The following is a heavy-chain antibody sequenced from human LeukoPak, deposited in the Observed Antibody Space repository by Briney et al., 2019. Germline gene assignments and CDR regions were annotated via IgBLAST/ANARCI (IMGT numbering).Heavy chain of an antibody. CDR3: ARGRPASFDY. CDR1: GYTFSSYD. CDR2: MNPNSGNT. V-gene: IGHV1-8*01. D-gene: IGHD2-2*01. Sequence: ASVKVSCKASGYTFSSYDINWVRQASGQGLEWMGWMNPNSGNTGYAQKFQGRVTMTRNNPTSTAYMELSSLRSEDTAVYFCARGRPASFDYWGQGTLVTVSS. J-gene: IGHJ4*02.